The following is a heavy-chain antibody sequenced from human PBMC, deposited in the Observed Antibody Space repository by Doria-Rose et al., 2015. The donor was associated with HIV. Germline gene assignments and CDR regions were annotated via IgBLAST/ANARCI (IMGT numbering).Heavy chain of an antibody. Sequence: QVQLVESGGGVVQPGGSLRLSCAASGFTFRSYGMHWVRQAPGKGLEWVAFIRYDGNNKYYADSVKGRFTISRDNSKNTLYLQMKSMRAEDTAVYYCAKDLKWEHLRGGSVENWDQGTLVTVSS. CDR2: IRYDGNNK. D-gene: IGHD1-26*01. V-gene: IGHV3-30*02. CDR3: AKDLKWEHLRGGSVEN. J-gene: IGHJ4*02. CDR1: GFTFRSYG.